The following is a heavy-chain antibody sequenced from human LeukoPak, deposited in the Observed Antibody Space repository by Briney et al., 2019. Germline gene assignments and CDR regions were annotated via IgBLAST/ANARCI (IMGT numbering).Heavy chain of an antibody. Sequence: GGSLRLSCAASGFTFSRYWMSWVRQAPRKGLELVANIKQDGSEKYYVDSVKGRFTISRDNAKNSLYMQMNSLRAEDTAVYFCARGDDYADSWGQGTLVTVSS. CDR1: GFTFSRYW. CDR3: ARGDDYADS. V-gene: IGHV3-7*02. D-gene: IGHD5-24*01. J-gene: IGHJ5*01. CDR2: IKQDGSEK.